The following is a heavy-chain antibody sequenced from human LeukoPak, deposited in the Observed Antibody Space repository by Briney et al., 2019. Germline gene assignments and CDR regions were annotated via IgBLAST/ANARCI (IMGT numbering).Heavy chain of an antibody. CDR3: AKDNRYSSSWYDY. D-gene: IGHD6-13*01. J-gene: IGHJ4*02. CDR2: ISWNSGSI. Sequence: PGRSLRLSCAASGFTFDDYAMHWVRQAPGKGLEWVSGISWNSGSIGYADSVKGRFTISRDNAKNSLYLQMNSLRAEDTALYYCAKDNRYSSSWYDYWGQGTLVTVSS. CDR1: GFTFDDYA. V-gene: IGHV3-9*01.